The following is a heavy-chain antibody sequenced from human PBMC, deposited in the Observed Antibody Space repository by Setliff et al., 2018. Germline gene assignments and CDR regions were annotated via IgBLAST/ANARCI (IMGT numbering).Heavy chain of an antibody. V-gene: IGHV1-18*01. CDR3: ARQVYCSSLGCQFYSFYMDV. D-gene: IGHD2-2*01. CDR1: GYTFTSYG. CDR2: VSGVNGNM. Sequence: ASVKVSCKASGYTFTSYGISWVRQAPGQGLEWMGWVSGVNGNMKNSQQFQGRVTITRDTSANTAYMELSSLRSEDTAVYYCARQVYCSSLGCQFYSFYMDVWGKGTTVTVSS. J-gene: IGHJ6*03.